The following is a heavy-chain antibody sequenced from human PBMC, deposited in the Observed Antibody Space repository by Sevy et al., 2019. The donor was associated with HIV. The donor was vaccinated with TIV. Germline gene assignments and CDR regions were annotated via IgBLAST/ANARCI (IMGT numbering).Heavy chain of an antibody. J-gene: IGHJ4*01. CDR3: ARPYRTDPFYYSGSSGYYYPTYFDY. CDR2: IKQDGSEK. D-gene: IGHD3-22*01. V-gene: IGHV3-7*01. Sequence: GGSLRLSCAASRFTFSNYWMSWVRQAPGKGLEWVANIKQDGSEKYFLDSVKGRFAISRDNAKNSLYLQMKSLRAEDTAVYYCARPYRTDPFYYSGSSGYYYPTYFDYWGQGTLVTVSS. CDR1: RFTFSNYW.